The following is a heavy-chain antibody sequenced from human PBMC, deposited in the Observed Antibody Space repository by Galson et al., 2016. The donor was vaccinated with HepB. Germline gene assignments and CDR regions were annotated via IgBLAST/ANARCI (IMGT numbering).Heavy chain of an antibody. D-gene: IGHD2-15*01. CDR3: ATAGFCSGVSCYSEGGFDY. J-gene: IGHJ4*02. Sequence: SVKVSCKASGYSFTSYGIGWVRQAPGQGLEWMGWINAGNGNTKYSQKFQGRVTITRDTSASTASMELSSLRSEDTAVYYCATAGFCSGVSCYSEGGFDYWGQGTLVTVSS. CDR1: GYSFTSYG. V-gene: IGHV1-3*01. CDR2: INAGNGNT.